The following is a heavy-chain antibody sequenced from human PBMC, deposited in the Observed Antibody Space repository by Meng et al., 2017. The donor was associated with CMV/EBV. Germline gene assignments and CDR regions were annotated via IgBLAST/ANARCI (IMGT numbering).Heavy chain of an antibody. J-gene: IGHJ6*02. CDR1: GGSFSGYY. D-gene: IGHD2-2*02. CDR2: INHSGST. V-gene: IGHV4-34*01. CDR3: AREPGYCSSTSCYTSHYYYGMDV. Sequence: GSLRLSCAVYGGSFSGYYWSWIRQPPGKGLEWIGEINHSGSTNYNPSLKSRVTISVDTSKNQFSLKLSSVTAADTAVYYCAREPGYCSSTSCYTSHYYYGMDVWGQGTTVTVSS.